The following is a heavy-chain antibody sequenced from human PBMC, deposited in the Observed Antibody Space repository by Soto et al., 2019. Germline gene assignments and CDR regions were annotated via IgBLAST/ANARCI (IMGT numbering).Heavy chain of an antibody. CDR2: ISLSGSTI. CDR3: ARESFSASPNFFDY. V-gene: IGHV3-48*03. J-gene: IGHJ4*02. Sequence: GGSLRLSCAASGFAFSNYEMNWVRQAPGKGLEWVSYISLSGSTIYYADSVKGRFTISRDDAKDSLYLEMDSLRADDTAVYYCARESFSASPNFFDYWGQGTLVTVS. D-gene: IGHD1-26*01. CDR1: GFAFSNYE.